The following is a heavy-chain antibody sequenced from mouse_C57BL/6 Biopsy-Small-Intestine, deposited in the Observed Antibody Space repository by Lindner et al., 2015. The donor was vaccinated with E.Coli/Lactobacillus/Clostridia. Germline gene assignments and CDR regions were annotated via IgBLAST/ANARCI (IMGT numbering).Heavy chain of an antibody. J-gene: IGHJ3*01. CDR3: ARHGYCPFAY. D-gene: IGHD2-3*01. CDR2: INPNYGTT. CDR1: GYSFTDFN. Sequence: QESGPELVKPGASVKISCKASGYSFTDFNMNWVRQNNGKSLEWIGVINPNYGTTSYNQKFKGKATLTVDQSSSTAYMQLNSLTSEDSAVYYCARHGYCPFAYWGQGTLVTVSA. V-gene: IGHV1-39*01.